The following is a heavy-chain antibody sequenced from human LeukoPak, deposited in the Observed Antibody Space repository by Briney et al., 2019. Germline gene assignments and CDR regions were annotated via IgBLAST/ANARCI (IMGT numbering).Heavy chain of an antibody. V-gene: IGHV3-23*01. Sequence: GGSLRLSCAASGFTFSSYAMSWVRQAPGKGLEWVSAISGSGGSTYYAGSVKGRFTISRDNSKNTLYLQMNSLRAEDTAVYYCTTDPAGLLEWLPVFGNYMDVWGKGTTVTVSS. CDR3: TTDPAGLLEWLPVFGNYMDV. CDR2: ISGSGGST. J-gene: IGHJ6*03. CDR1: GFTFSSYA. D-gene: IGHD3-3*01.